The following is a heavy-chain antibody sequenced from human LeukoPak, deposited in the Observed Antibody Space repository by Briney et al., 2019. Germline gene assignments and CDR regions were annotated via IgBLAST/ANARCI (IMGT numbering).Heavy chain of an antibody. Sequence: TPSETLSLTCTVSGGSFSSGLYYWTWIRQPAGKGLEWIGRIYISGSTNYNPSLKSRVTISRDTSKNEFSLKLSSVTAADTAVYYCARDSRRDGYNLDYWGRGTLVTVSS. D-gene: IGHD5-24*01. J-gene: IGHJ4*02. CDR2: IYISGST. V-gene: IGHV4-61*02. CDR3: ARDSRRDGYNLDY. CDR1: GGSFSSGLYY.